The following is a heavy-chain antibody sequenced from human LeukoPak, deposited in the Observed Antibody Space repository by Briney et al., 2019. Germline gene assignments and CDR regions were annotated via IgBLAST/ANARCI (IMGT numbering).Heavy chain of an antibody. D-gene: IGHD4-17*01. J-gene: IGHJ5*02. CDR1: GGSITSYY. Sequence: PSETLSLTCTVSGGSITSYYWSWIRQPPGKGLEWLGYIYYSGTTNYNPSLKSRVTISVDTSKNQFSLKVNSVTAADTAVYYCVRSKSGPYGWFDPWGQGTLVTVSS. CDR3: VRSKSGPYGWFDP. CDR2: IYYSGTT. V-gene: IGHV4-59*01.